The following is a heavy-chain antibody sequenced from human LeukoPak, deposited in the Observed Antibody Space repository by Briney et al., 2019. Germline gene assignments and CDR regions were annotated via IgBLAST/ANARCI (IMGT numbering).Heavy chain of an antibody. Sequence: GGSLRLSCAASGFTFSSYGMHWVRQAPGKGLEWVAVISYDGSNKYYADSVKGRFTISRDNSRNTLYLQMNSLRAEDTAVYYCARDQLWLVIDYWGQGTLVTVSS. J-gene: IGHJ4*02. CDR1: GFTFSSYG. D-gene: IGHD5-18*01. CDR3: ARDQLWLVIDY. CDR2: ISYDGSNK. V-gene: IGHV3-30*03.